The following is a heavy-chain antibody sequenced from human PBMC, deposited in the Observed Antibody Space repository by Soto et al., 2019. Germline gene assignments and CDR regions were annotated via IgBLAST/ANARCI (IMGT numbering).Heavy chain of an antibody. J-gene: IGHJ4*02. CDR2: ISTSGGAT. CDR1: GFTFNTYA. D-gene: IGHD2-2*01. V-gene: IGHV3-23*01. Sequence: EVQLLESGGALVQPGGPLRLSCAASGFTFNTYAMNWVRQAPGNGLEWVSSISTSGGATYYAVSVKGRFTISRDNSNNTLSLQMNSLRAEDTAVYYCAKSTGRPSGLSLYFDDWGQGTLVTVSS. CDR3: AKSTGRPSGLSLYFDD.